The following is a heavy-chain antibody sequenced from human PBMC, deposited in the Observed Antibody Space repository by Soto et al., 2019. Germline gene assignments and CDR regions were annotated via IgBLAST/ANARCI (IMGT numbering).Heavy chain of an antibody. D-gene: IGHD2-15*01. V-gene: IGHV4-59*01. J-gene: IGHJ5*02. CDR1: GGSISSYY. CDR2: IYYSGST. Sequence: SETLSLTCTVSGGSISSYYWSWIRQPPGKGLEWIGYIYYSGSTNYNPSLKSRVTISVDTSKNQFSLKLSSVTAADTAVYYCAREVKDIVVRTGWFDPWGQGTLVTVSS. CDR3: AREVKDIVVRTGWFDP.